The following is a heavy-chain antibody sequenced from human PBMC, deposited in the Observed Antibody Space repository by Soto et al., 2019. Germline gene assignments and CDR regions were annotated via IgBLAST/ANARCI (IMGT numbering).Heavy chain of an antibody. Sequence: QMLLEASGPGMVKPSDTLSLTCSVTGGSGTHYYSHWIPQFPGKGLARIGYLSSSGATSYSPPLKRRVTFTVDSPQSQVSLNMSSVTAAAAALYCCAINIWIDVADINVTLNIWGEGALVTVSS. CDR1: GGSGTHYY. V-gene: IGHV4-59*08. CDR3: AINIWIDVADINVTLNI. CDR2: LSSSGAT. D-gene: IGHD2-15*01. J-gene: IGHJ3*02.